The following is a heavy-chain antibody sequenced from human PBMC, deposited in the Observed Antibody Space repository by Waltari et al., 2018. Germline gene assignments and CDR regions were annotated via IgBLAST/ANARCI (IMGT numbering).Heavy chain of an antibody. D-gene: IGHD3-16*01. CDR2: ISYSGAT. Sequence: QLPLQESGPGLVKPSETLSLTCRVSGGSITTSPPSWGWIRPPPGTGLEWTGTISYSGATYYNPSLRSRVTISLDTSKNQFSLKLNSVTAADTAVYYCATYVGASVGTAAFDVWGQGTMVTVSS. CDR3: ATYVGASVGTAAFDV. CDR1: GGSITTSPPS. V-gene: IGHV4-39*01. J-gene: IGHJ3*01.